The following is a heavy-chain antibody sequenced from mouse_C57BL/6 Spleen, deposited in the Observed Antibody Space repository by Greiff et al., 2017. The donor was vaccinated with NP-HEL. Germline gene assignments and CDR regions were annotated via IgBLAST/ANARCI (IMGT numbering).Heavy chain of an antibody. CDR1: GFTFSSYA. J-gene: IGHJ4*01. V-gene: IGHV5-9-1*02. CDR2: ISSGGDYI. D-gene: IGHD2-4*01. CDR3: TREGYDYDDYYAMDY. Sequence: EVKLVESGEGLVKPGGSLKLSCAASGFTFSSYAMSWVRQTPEKRLEWVAYISSGGDYIYYADTVKGRFTISRDNAWNTLYLQMSSLKSEDTAMYYCTREGYDYDDYYAMDYWGQGTSVTVSS.